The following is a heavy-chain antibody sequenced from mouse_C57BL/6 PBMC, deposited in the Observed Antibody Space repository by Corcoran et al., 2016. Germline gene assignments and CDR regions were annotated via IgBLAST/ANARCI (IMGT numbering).Heavy chain of an antibody. CDR2: INPYNGGT. CDR3: AREGIVTTRLYAMDY. D-gene: IGHD2-5*01. Sequence: EVQLQQSGPVLVKPGASVKMSCKASGYTFTDYYMNWVKQSHGKSLEWIGVINPYNGGTSYNQKFKGKATLTVDKSSSTAYMELNSLTSEDSAVYYCAREGIVTTRLYAMDYWGQGTSVTVSS. J-gene: IGHJ4*01. CDR1: GYTFTDYY. V-gene: IGHV1-19*01.